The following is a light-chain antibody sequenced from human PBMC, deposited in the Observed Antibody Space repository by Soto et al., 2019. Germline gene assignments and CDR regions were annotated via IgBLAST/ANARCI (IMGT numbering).Light chain of an antibody. V-gene: IGKV1-5*03. J-gene: IGKJ5*01. Sequence: DIQMTQSPSTLSTSVVDRVTIACRASQSISSWLAWYQQKPGKAPNLLIYKASSLESGVPSRFSGSGSGTEFTLTISSLQPDDFATYYCQQYESYSVTFGQGTRLEIK. CDR1: QSISSW. CDR2: KAS. CDR3: QQYESYSVT.